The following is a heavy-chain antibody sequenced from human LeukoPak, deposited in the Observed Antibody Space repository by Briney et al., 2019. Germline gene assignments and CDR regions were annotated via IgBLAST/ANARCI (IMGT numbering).Heavy chain of an antibody. CDR3: ARLRGPTITIFGVVPRSFDP. Sequence: SVKVSCKASGGTFSSYAISWVRQAPGQGLEWMGGIIPIFGTANYAQKFQGRVTITADESTSTAYMELSSLRSEDTAVYYCARLRGPTITIFGVVPRSFDPWGQGTLVTVSS. CDR2: IIPIFGTA. J-gene: IGHJ5*02. D-gene: IGHD3-3*01. V-gene: IGHV1-69*13. CDR1: GGTFSSYA.